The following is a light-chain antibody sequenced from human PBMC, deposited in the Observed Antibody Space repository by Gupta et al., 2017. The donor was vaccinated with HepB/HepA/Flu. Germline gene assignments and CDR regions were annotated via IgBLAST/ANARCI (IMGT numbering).Light chain of an antibody. V-gene: IGKV3-15*01. CDR1: HSVRSN. CDR3: QQSNNWPRT. CDR2: GAS. J-gene: IGKJ1*01. Sequence: DIVMTQSPATLSVSPGETVTLSYRASHSVRSNLAWYQQKVGQAPTLLIYGASTRASGIPVRFSGGGSGADFTLTISSLQSEDFAVYYCQQSNNWPRTFGQGTKVEIK.